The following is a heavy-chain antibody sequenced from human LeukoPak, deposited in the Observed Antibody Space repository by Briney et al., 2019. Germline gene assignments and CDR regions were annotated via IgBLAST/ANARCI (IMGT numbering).Heavy chain of an antibody. Sequence: PGGSLRLSCAASGFTFSSYWMHWVRQAPGKGLVWVSLINSDGSSTSYADSVKGRFTISRDNAKNTLYLQMNSLRAEDTAVYYCARELWFGELLALDYWGQGTLVTVSS. CDR1: GFTFSSYW. J-gene: IGHJ4*02. CDR3: ARELWFGELLALDY. CDR2: INSDGSST. V-gene: IGHV3-74*01. D-gene: IGHD3-10*01.